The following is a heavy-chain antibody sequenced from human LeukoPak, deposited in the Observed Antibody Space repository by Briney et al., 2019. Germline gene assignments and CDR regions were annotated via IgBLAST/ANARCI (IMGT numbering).Heavy chain of an antibody. Sequence: GGSLRLSCAASGFTFSSYDMHWVRQATGKGLEWVSAIGTAGDTYYPGSVKGRFTISRENAENSLYLQMNSLRAEDTAVYYCARAYCSGGSCYSARYWWFDPWGQGTLVTVSS. CDR3: ARAYCSGGSCYSARYWWFDP. V-gene: IGHV3-13*01. CDR2: IGTAGDT. J-gene: IGHJ5*02. D-gene: IGHD2-15*01. CDR1: GFTFSSYD.